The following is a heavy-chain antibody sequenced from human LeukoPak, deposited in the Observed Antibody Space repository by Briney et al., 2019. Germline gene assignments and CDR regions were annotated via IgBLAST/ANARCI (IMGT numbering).Heavy chain of an antibody. CDR1: GYSFTSYW. CDR2: IYPGDSDT. CDR3: ARHYSSGWYGGVQYFQH. D-gene: IGHD6-19*01. J-gene: IGHJ1*01. Sequence: PGESLKISCKGSGYSFTSYWIGWVRPMPGKGMEWMGIIYPGDSDTRYSPSFQGQVTISADKSISTAYLQWSSLKASDTAMYSCARHYSSGWYGGVQYFQHWGQGTLVTVSS. V-gene: IGHV5-51*01.